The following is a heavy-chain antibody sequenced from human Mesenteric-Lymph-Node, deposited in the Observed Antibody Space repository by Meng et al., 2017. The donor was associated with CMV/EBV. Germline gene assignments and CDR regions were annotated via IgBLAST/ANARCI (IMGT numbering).Heavy chain of an antibody. Sequence: SGGPIRSGGCAGSWTRQDPGKGLEWIGYIYSSGSTYYNPSLKSRVTMSIDTSKNQFSLKLSSVTAADTAVYYCARGLGGSYDGSFDYWGQGTLVTVSS. J-gene: IGHJ4*02. CDR1: GGPIRSGGCA. CDR2: IYSSGST. D-gene: IGHD1-26*01. V-gene: IGHV4-31*02. CDR3: ARGLGGSYDGSFDY.